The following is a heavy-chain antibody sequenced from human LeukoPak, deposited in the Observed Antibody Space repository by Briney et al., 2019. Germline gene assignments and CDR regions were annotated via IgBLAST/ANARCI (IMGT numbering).Heavy chain of an antibody. CDR3: ASQGVDYYDSSRNAFDI. Sequence: SVNVSCKASGGTFRSYAISWVRQAPGQGLEWMGSIIPIFGIANYAQKFQGRVTITADKSTSTAYMELSSLRSEDTAVYYCASQGVDYYDSSRNAFDIWGQGTMVTVSS. CDR2: IIPIFGIA. V-gene: IGHV1-69*04. CDR1: GGTFRSYA. J-gene: IGHJ3*02. D-gene: IGHD3-22*01.